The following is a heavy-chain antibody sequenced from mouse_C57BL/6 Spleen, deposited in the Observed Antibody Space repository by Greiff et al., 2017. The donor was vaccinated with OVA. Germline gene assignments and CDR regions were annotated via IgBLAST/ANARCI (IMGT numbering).Heavy chain of an antibody. D-gene: IGHD2-5*01. CDR2: IRNKANGYTT. CDR3: ARSPPQSNYPFAY. V-gene: IGHV7-3*01. Sequence: EVKVVESGGGLVQPGGSLSLSCAASGFTFTDYYMSWVRQPPGKALEWLGFIRNKANGYTTEYSASVKGRFTISRDNSQSILYLQMNALRAEDSATYYCARSPPQSNYPFAYWGQGTLVTVSA. J-gene: IGHJ3*01. CDR1: GFTFTDYY.